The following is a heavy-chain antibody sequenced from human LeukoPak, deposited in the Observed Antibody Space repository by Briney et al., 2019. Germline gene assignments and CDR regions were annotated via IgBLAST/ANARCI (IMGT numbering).Heavy chain of an antibody. CDR2: IYYGGST. D-gene: IGHD6-13*01. J-gene: IGHJ4*02. V-gene: IGHV4-61*01. Sequence: SETLSLTCTVSGGSVSSDSYYWSWIRQPPGKGLEWIGYIYYGGSTNYNPSLKSRVTISVDTSKNQFSLKLSSVTAVDTAVYYCARGRAAGSWYFDFWGQGTLVTVSS. CDR3: ARGRAAGSWYFDF. CDR1: GGSVSSDSYY.